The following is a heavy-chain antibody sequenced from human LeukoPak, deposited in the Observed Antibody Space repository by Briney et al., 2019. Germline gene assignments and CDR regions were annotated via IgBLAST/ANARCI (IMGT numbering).Heavy chain of an antibody. Sequence: PGGSLRLSCAASGFTFSTYAMTWVRQAPGEGLEWVSAISGSGGTTYYADSVKGRFTISRDNSKNTLYLQMNSLRAEDTAVYYCAKVWQQLEVGSFDYWGQGTLVTVSS. J-gene: IGHJ4*02. D-gene: IGHD6-13*01. CDR2: ISGSGGTT. CDR1: GFTFSTYA. V-gene: IGHV3-23*01. CDR3: AKVWQQLEVGSFDY.